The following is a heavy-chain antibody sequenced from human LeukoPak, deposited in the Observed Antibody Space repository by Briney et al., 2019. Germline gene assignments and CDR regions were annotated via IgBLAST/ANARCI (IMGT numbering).Heavy chain of an antibody. CDR1: GYTFTGYY. J-gene: IGHJ5*01. V-gene: IGHV1-2*02. CDR3: ARDYEKVYYYDSSGYYDS. CDR2: INPNSGDT. D-gene: IGHD3-22*01. Sequence: ASVKVSCKASGYTFTGYYIHWVRQAPGQGLEWMGWINPNSGDTNYPQKFQGRVTMTRDTSISTAYMELSRLRSDDTAVYYCARDYEKVYYYDSSGYYDSWGQGTLVTVSS.